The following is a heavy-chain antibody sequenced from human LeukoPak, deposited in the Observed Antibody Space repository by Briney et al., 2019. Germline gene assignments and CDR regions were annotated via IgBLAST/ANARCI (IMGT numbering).Heavy chain of an antibody. CDR2: IYYSGST. D-gene: IGHD3-22*01. V-gene: IGHV4-59*06. CDR3: ARDQGSDYDSGGYYYPYNWFDP. CDR1: GGSISSYY. Sequence: SETLSLTCTVSGGSISSYYWSWIRQHPGKGLEWIGYIYYSGSTYYNPSLKSRVTISVDTSKNQFSLKLSSVTAADTAVYYCARDQGSDYDSGGYYYPYNWFDPWGQGTLVTVSS. J-gene: IGHJ5*02.